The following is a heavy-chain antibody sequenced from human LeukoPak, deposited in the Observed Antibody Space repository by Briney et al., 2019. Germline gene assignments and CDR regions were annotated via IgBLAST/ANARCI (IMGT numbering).Heavy chain of an antibody. J-gene: IGHJ4*02. Sequence: SETLSLTCTVSGGSISSYYWSWIRQPAGKGLEWIWRIYTSGRTNYNASLKSRVSTSVDTSKNQFSLKLSSVTAADTDVFYCARENSGSYREFDYWGQGTLVTVSS. CDR3: ARENSGSYREFDY. CDR2: IYTSGRT. D-gene: IGHD1-26*01. CDR1: GGSISSYY. V-gene: IGHV4-4*07.